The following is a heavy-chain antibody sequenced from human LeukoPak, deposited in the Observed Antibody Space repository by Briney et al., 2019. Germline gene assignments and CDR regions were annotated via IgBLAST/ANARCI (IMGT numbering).Heavy chain of an antibody. D-gene: IGHD4-17*01. Sequence: PGGSLRLSCAASGFTFSSSGMHWVRQAPGKGLEWVAVISYDGEKTYYGGSVKGRFTISRDNSKNTLLLHMNSLRVDDTAVYYCAKVPPTSVTREGMDVWGQGTMVRVSS. CDR3: AKVPPTSVTREGMDV. V-gene: IGHV3-30*18. J-gene: IGHJ6*02. CDR1: GFTFSSSG. CDR2: ISYDGEKT.